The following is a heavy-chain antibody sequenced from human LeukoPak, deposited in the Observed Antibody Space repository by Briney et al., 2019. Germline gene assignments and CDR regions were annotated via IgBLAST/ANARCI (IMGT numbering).Heavy chain of an antibody. V-gene: IGHV1-69*05. D-gene: IGHD2-21*02. CDR1: GGTFSSYA. Sequence: ASVKVSCKASGGTFSSYAISWVRQAPGQGLEWMGRIIPIFGTANYAQKFQGRVTITTDESTSTAYMELSSLRSEDTAVYYCARAAYCGGDCYSYFDYWGQGTLVTVSS. CDR2: IIPIFGTA. CDR3: ARAAYCGGDCYSYFDY. J-gene: IGHJ4*02.